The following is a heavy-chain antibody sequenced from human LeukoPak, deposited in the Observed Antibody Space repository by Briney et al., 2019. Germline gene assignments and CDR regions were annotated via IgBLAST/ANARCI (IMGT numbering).Heavy chain of an antibody. J-gene: IGHJ6*02. Sequence: ASVKVSCKASGYTLTNYALNWVRQAPGQGLEWMGWMNPSSGNTGYAQKFQGRVSMTRDTSISTAYMELSSLRSEDTAVYYCARGPVEAVFGVSTEDWGQGTTVTVSS. CDR1: GYTLTNYA. CDR2: MNPSSGNT. D-gene: IGHD3-10*02. V-gene: IGHV1-8*01. CDR3: ARGPVEAVFGVSTED.